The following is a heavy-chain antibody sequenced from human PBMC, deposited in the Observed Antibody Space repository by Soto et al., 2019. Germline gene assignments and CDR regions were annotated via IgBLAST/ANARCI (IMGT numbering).Heavy chain of an antibody. CDR3: ARGSVVIKHYYYYYGMDV. D-gene: IGHD3-22*01. CDR2: INHSGST. Sequence: SETLSLTCAVYGGSFSGYYWSWTRQPPGKGLEWIGEINHSGSTNYNPSLKSRVTISVDTSKNQFSLKLSSVTAADTAVYYCARGSVVIKHYYYYYGMDVWGQGTTVTVSS. J-gene: IGHJ6*02. V-gene: IGHV4-34*01. CDR1: GGSFSGYY.